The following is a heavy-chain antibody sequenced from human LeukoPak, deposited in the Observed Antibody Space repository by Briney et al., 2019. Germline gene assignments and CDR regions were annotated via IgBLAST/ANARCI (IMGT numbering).Heavy chain of an antibody. J-gene: IGHJ4*02. CDR1: GDSVSSNSAA. V-gene: IGHV6-1*01. D-gene: IGHD6-19*01. Sequence: SQTLSLTCAISGDSVSSNSAAWNWIRQSPSRGLEWLGRAYYRSKWYNDYAVSVKSRITINPDTSKNQFSLQLNSVTPEDTAVYYCARAVSSGWYDVGYFDYWGQGTLVTVSS. CDR3: ARAVSSGWYDVGYFDY. CDR2: AYYRSKWYN.